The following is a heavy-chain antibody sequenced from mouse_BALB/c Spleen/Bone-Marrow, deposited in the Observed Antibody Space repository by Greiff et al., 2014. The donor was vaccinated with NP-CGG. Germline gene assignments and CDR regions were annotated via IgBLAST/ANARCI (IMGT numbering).Heavy chain of an antibody. Sequence: QVHVKQSGPELVKPGASVRISCKASGYTFTSYYIHWVKQRPGQGLEWIGWIYPGNVNTKYNEKFKGKATLTADKSSSTACMQLSSLTSEDSAVYFCARDTMDYWGQGTSVTVSS. J-gene: IGHJ4*01. CDR3: ARDTMDY. CDR1: GYTFTSYY. V-gene: IGHV1S56*01. CDR2: IYPGNVNT.